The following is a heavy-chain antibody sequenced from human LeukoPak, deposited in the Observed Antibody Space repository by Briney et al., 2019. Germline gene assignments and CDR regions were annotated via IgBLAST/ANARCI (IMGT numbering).Heavy chain of an antibody. Sequence: PGGSPRLSCAASGFTFSNYAMSWVRQVPGKGLEWVSSISGSGFSTYYADSVKGRFTISKDNSKNTLYLQMNSLRAEDTALYYCAKDGPYCTGGSCYPPSYWGQGTLVTVSS. CDR2: ISGSGFST. CDR1: GFTFSNYA. D-gene: IGHD2-15*01. V-gene: IGHV3-23*01. CDR3: AKDGPYCTGGSCYPPSY. J-gene: IGHJ4*02.